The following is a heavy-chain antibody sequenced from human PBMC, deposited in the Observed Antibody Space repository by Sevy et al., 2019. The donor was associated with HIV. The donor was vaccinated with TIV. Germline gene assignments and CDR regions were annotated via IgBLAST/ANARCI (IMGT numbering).Heavy chain of an antibody. J-gene: IGHJ5*02. Sequence: GGSLRLSCAASEFTFNNAWMSWVRQAPGKGLEWVGRIKSKTDGGTTDYAAPVQGRFTISREDSKNTLYLQMNSLKTEDTAVYYWTTSPLVQGVPWGQGTLVTVSS. CDR1: EFTFNNAW. CDR3: TTSPLVQGVP. V-gene: IGHV3-15*01. CDR2: IKSKTDGGTT. D-gene: IGHD3-10*01.